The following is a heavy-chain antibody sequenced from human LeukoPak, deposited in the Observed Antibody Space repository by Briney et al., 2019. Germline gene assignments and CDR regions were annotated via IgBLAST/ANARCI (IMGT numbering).Heavy chain of an antibody. CDR1: GYSISSGNY. V-gene: IGHV4-38-2*02. CDR2: TYHSGST. D-gene: IGHD2-2*01. CDR3: ARDLVVPAATVSYYYYGMDV. J-gene: IGHJ6*04. Sequence: SETLSLTCAVSGYSISSGNYWGWIRQPPGKGLEWIGSTYHSGSTYYNPSLKSRVTISVDTSKNQSSLKLSSVTAAYTAVYYCARDLVVPAATVSYYYYGMDVWGKGTTVTVSS.